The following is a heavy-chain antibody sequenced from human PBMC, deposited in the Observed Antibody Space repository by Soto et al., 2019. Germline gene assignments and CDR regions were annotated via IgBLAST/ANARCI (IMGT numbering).Heavy chain of an antibody. CDR3: ARGDSTGSPRGWFDP. J-gene: IGHJ5*02. V-gene: IGHV1-18*04. D-gene: IGHD6-19*01. Sequence: QVQLVQSVTEVKKPGASVQVSCKASGYSFTSYGINWGRQAPGQGLEWMGWISTYNGDTNYAQKFQGRVTMTTDTSTTTAYMEFRRLTSDDTAVYFCARGDSTGSPRGWFDPGGQGTVVTVSS. CDR2: ISTYNGDT. CDR1: GYSFTSYG.